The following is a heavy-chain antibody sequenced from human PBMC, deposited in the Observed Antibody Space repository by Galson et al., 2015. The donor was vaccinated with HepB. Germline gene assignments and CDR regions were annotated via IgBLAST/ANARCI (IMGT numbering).Heavy chain of an antibody. CDR3: TTRVGATNFDY. CDR2: IRSKAYGGTT. D-gene: IGHD1-26*01. J-gene: IGHJ4*02. V-gene: IGHV3-49*03. Sequence: SLRLSCAASGFTFGDYAMSWFRQAPGKGLEWVGFIRSKAYGGTTDYAAPVKGRFTISRDDSKNTLYLQMNSLKTEDTAVYYCTTRVGATNFDYWGQGTLVTVSS. CDR1: GFTFGDYA.